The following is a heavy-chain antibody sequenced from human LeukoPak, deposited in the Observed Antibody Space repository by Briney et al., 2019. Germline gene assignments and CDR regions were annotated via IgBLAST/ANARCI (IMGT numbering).Heavy chain of an antibody. CDR3: ATGSGLWSPDY. CDR1: GFTFSSYS. CDR2: INTDGSST. D-gene: IGHD5-18*01. J-gene: IGHJ4*02. V-gene: IGHV3-74*01. Sequence: GGSLRLSCAASGFTFSSYSMNWVRQAPGKGLVWVSRINTDGSSTSSADSVKGRLTISRDNAKNTLYLQMNSLRAEDTAVYYCATGSGLWSPDYWGQGTLVTVSS.